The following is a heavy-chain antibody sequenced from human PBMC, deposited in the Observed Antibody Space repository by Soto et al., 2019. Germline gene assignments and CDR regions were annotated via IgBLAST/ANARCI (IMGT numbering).Heavy chain of an antibody. CDR2: IIPTFGTA. Sequence: QAQLEQSGGEVKKPGSSVKVSCKASRVAFSKFIVTWVRQAPGLRLEWVGGIIPTFGTANYAQKFQGRVTITADESTSTSYMEVNNLRSEDTAVYYCAKVRYSSPMGYYYGMDVWGQGTTVTVSS. J-gene: IGHJ6*02. CDR3: AKVRYSSPMGYYYGMDV. CDR1: RVAFSKFI. V-gene: IGHV1-69*01. D-gene: IGHD6-19*01.